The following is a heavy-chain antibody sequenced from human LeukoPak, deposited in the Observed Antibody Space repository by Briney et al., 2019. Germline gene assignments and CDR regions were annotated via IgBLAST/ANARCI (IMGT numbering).Heavy chain of an antibody. CDR2: ISYDGDTK. D-gene: IGHD3-10*01. CDR3: ARDITMVRGVFDY. CDR1: GFTSSSYA. V-gene: IGHV3-30-3*01. J-gene: IGHJ4*02. Sequence: PGGSLRLSCAASGFTSSSYAMHWVRQGPGKGLEWVAVISYDGDTKYYAESVKGRFSISRDNSKNTVYLQMNNLRAEDTAVYYCARDITMVRGVFDYWGQGTLVTVSS.